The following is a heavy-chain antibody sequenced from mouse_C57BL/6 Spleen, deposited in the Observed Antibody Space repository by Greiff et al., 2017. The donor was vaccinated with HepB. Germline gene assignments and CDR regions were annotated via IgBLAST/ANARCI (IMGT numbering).Heavy chain of an antibody. CDR2: IWSGGST. J-gene: IGHJ1*03. Sequence: VQLVESGPGLVQPSQSLSITCTVSGFSLTSYGVHWVRQPPGKGLEWLGVIWSGGSTDYNAAFISRLSISKDNSKSQVFFKMNSLQADDTAIYYCAAYHSNFGGYFDVWGTGTTVTVSS. V-gene: IGHV2-4*01. CDR1: GFSLTSYG. D-gene: IGHD2-5*01. CDR3: AAYHSNFGGYFDV.